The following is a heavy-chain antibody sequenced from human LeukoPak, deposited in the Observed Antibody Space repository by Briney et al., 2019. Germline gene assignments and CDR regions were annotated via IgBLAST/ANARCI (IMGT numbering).Heavy chain of an antibody. J-gene: IGHJ6*03. CDR2: ISSSSYI. CDR1: GFTFSSYS. Sequence: PGGSLRLSCAASGFTFSSYSMNWVRQAPGKGLEWVSSISSSSYIYYADSVKGRFTISRDNSKNTLYLQMNSLRAEDTAVYYCAKDLNYYYMDVWGKGTTVTVSS. V-gene: IGHV3-21*01. CDR3: AKDLNYYYMDV.